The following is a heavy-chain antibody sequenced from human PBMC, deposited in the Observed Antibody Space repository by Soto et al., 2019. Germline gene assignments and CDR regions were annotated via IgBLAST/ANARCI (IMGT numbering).Heavy chain of an antibody. V-gene: IGHV4-59*01. CDR2: IYYSGST. Sequence: QVQLQESGPGLVKPSETLSLTCNVSGGSISSSYWSWIRQPPGQGLEWIGYIYYSGSTNYNPSLKSRVTISVDTSKNQFSLKLSSVTAADTAVYYFARGLRYFDRWGQGTLVTVSS. CDR3: ARGLRYFDR. CDR1: GGSISSSY. J-gene: IGHJ4*02. D-gene: IGHD3-16*01.